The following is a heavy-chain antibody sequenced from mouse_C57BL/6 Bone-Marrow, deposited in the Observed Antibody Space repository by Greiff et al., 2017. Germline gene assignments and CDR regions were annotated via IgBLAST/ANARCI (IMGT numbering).Heavy chain of an antibody. CDR1: GFNIKDDY. V-gene: IGHV14-4*01. CDR2: IDPENGDT. Sequence: VQLQQSGAELVRPGASVKFSCTASGFNIKDDYMHWVKQRPEQGLEWIGWIDPENGDTDYDSKFKGKATITADTSSNTAYLQLSSLTSEDTAVDYCTRRDGLHYYAMDVWGKGTSVTVAS. J-gene: IGHJ4*01. CDR3: TRRDGLHYYAMDV.